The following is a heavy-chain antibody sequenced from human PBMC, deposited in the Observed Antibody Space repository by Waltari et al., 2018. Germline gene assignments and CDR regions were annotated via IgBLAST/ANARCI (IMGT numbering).Heavy chain of an antibody. CDR3: ARSTPERFFNL. Sequence: QVQLQESGPGLVKPSGTLSVTCVVSGGPIPTLNWWSWVRQPPGKGLEGIGEIIHSGSTYYNPSLQSRVTISVDTSKNQFSLNMNSITAADTAVYYCARSTPERFFNLWGRGTLVTVSS. CDR1: GGPIPTLNW. J-gene: IGHJ2*01. CDR2: IIHSGST. V-gene: IGHV4-4*02.